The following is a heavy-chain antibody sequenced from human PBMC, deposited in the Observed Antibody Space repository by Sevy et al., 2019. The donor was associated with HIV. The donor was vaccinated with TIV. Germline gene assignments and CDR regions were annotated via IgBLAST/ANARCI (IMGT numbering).Heavy chain of an antibody. CDR1: GFTFSSYS. V-gene: IGHV3-21*01. CDR2: ISSSSSYI. D-gene: IGHD3-3*01. CDR3: ARGILDFWSGCWFDP. Sequence: GGSLRLSCAASGFTFSSYSMNWVRQAPGKGLEWVSSISSSSSYIYYADSVKGRFTLSRDNAKNSLYLQMNSLRAEDTAVYYCARGILDFWSGCWFDPWGQGTLVIVSS. J-gene: IGHJ5*02.